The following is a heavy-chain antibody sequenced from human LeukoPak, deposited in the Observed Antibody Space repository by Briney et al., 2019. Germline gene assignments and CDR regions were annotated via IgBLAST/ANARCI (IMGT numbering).Heavy chain of an antibody. J-gene: IGHJ4*02. D-gene: IGHD6-19*01. CDR2: IYYSGST. CDR3: ARGRGQWLVRPLYYFDY. V-gene: IGHV4-30-4*08. CDR1: GGSISSGDYY. Sequence: PSETLSLTCTVSGGSISSGDYYWSWIRQPPGKGLEWIGYIYYSGSTYYNPSLKSRVTISVDTSKNQFSLKLSSVTAADTAVYYCARGRGQWLVRPLYYFDYWGQGTLVTVSS.